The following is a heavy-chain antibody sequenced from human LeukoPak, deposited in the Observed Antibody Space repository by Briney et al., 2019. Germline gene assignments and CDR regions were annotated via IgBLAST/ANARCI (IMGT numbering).Heavy chain of an antibody. CDR2: IYYSGST. V-gene: IGHV4-39*07. CDR1: GGSISSSSYY. Sequence: SETLSLTCTVSGGSISSSSYYWGWIRQPPGKGLEWIGSIYYSGSTFYNPSLKSRVTISVDTSKNQFSLKLSSVTAADTAVYYCARDLAADYYDSSGYFGYWGQGTLVTVSS. J-gene: IGHJ4*02. D-gene: IGHD3-22*01. CDR3: ARDLAADYYDSSGYFGY.